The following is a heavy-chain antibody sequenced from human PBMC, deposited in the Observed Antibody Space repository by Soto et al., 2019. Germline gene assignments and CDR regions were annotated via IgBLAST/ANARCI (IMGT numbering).Heavy chain of an antibody. CDR1: GFTFSSYG. CDR3: AGSIAVAVLDY. D-gene: IGHD6-19*01. J-gene: IGHJ4*02. CDR2: IWYDGSNK. Sequence: QVQLVESGGGVVQPGRSLRLSCAASGFTFSSYGMHWVRQAPGKGLEWVAVIWYDGSNKYYADSVKGRFTISRDNSKNPLYLQMNSLRAEDTAVYYCAGSIAVAVLDYWGQGTLVTVSS. V-gene: IGHV3-33*01.